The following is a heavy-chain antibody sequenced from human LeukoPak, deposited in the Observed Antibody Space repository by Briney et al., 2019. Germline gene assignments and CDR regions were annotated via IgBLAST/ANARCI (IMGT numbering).Heavy chain of an antibody. D-gene: IGHD3-22*01. Sequence: PGGSLRLSCAASGFTFSSYEMNWVRQAPGKGLEWVSYISSSGSTIYYADSLKGQFTISRDTAKHSLYLQINSLRAEDTAVYYCARSYYDSSGYYNWFDPWGQGTLVTVSS. CDR3: ARSYYDSSGYYNWFDP. CDR1: GFTFSSYE. CDR2: ISSSGSTI. V-gene: IGHV3-48*03. J-gene: IGHJ5*02.